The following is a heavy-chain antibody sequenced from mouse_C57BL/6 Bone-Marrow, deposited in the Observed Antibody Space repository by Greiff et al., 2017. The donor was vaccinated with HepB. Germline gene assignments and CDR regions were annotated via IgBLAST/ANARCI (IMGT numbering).Heavy chain of an antibody. CDR3: ARYGGSSLDY. CDR2: IRNKANGYTT. CDR1: GFTFTDYY. V-gene: IGHV7-3*01. J-gene: IGHJ2*01. Sequence: VQLKESGGGLVQPGGSLSLSCAASGFTFTDYYMSWVRQPPGKALEWLGFIRNKANGYTTEYSASVKGRFTISRDNSQSILYLQMNALRAEDSATYYCARYGGSSLDYWGQGTTLTVSS. D-gene: IGHD1-1*01.